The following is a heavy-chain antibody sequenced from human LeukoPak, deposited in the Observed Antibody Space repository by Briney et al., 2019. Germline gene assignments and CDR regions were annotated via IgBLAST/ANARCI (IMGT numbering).Heavy chain of an antibody. Sequence: PGGSLRLSCAASGFTFSIYGMHWVRQAPGKGLEWVAVIAEDGKTTYYADSVKGRFTISRDNAKNSLYLQMNSLRAEDTAVYYCARRIAYRSPFDYWGQGTLVTVSS. D-gene: IGHD6-13*01. CDR1: GFTFSIYG. CDR2: IAEDGKTT. CDR3: ARRIAYRSPFDY. V-gene: IGHV3-30*03. J-gene: IGHJ4*02.